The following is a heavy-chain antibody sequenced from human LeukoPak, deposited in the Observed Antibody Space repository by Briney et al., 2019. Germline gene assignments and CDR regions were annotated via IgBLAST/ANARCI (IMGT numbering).Heavy chain of an antibody. CDR2: ISLGNSTM. CDR3: ARVGNGRSWDY. D-gene: IGHD2-15*01. Sequence: GGSLRLSCAASGFTFSSFTMNWARQGPGRGLEWISYISLGNSTMFYADSVKGRFTISRDNAKNSLYLQMNSLRDDDTAVYYCARVGNGRSWDYWGQGALVSVSS. J-gene: IGHJ4*02. CDR1: GFTFSSFT. V-gene: IGHV3-48*02.